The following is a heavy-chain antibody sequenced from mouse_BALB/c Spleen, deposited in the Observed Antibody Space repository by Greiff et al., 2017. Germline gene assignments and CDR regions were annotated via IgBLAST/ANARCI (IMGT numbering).Heavy chain of an antibody. Sequence: VQLKQSGAELVRSGASVKLSCTASGFNIKDYYMHWVKQRPEQGLEWIGWIDPENGDTEYAPKFQGKATMTADTSSNTAYLQLSSLTSEDTAVYYCTTRYGSSYDYAMDYWGQGTSVTVSS. CDR2: IDPENGDT. V-gene: IGHV14-4*02. CDR1: GFNIKDYY. D-gene: IGHD1-1*01. J-gene: IGHJ4*01. CDR3: TTRYGSSYDYAMDY.